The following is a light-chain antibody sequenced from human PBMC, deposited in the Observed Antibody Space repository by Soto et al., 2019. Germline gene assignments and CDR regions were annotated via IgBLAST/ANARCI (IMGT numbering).Light chain of an antibody. V-gene: IGKV1-39*01. CDR3: QKCYSTHLN. CDR2: AAS. Sequence: DIQMTQSPSSLSASVGDRVTITCRASQSISSYLNWYQQKPGKAPKLLIYAASSLQSGVPSRFSGSGSGTDFTLTIRSLQPEDSETYYCQKCYSTHLNFGPGTKGDSK. CDR1: QSISSY. J-gene: IGKJ3*01.